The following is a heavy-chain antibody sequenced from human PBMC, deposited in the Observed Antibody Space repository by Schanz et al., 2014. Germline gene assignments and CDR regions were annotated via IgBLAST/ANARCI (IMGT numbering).Heavy chain of an antibody. CDR3: ARDRRRYCSTASCLHDNWFDP. J-gene: IGHJ5*02. D-gene: IGHD2-2*01. CDR2: ISGSNGNT. V-gene: IGHV1-18*04. Sequence: QVQLVHSGAEVKKPGSSMKVSCKASGGTFSTYPINWLRQAPGQGLEWLGWISGSNGNTNYTQKFQGRVTMTIDPYTSTAYMELRSLRSDDTAVYYCARDRRRYCSTASCLHDNWFDPWGQGTLVIVSS. CDR1: GGTFSTYP.